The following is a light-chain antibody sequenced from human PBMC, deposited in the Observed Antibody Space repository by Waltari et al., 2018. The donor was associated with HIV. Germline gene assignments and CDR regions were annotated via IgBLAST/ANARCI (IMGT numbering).Light chain of an antibody. J-gene: IGKJ4*01. CDR1: QGIGYT. Sequence: AIQLTQSPSSVSASVGDRFTLACRASQGIGYTLAWYQQKPGKAPRLLIYDASSLEAGVPSRFSGSGSGTDFIFVISSLQPEDFATYYCQHFNNGLTFGGGTKVEIK. CDR3: QHFNNGLT. V-gene: IGKV1D-13*01. CDR2: DAS.